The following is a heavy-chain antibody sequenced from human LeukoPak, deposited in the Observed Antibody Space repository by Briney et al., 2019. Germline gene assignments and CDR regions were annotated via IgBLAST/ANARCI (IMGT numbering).Heavy chain of an antibody. CDR2: IYSGGST. Sequence: GGSLRLSCAASGFTVSSNYMSWVRQAPGKGLEWVSVIYSGGSTYYADSVKGRSTISRDNSKNTLYLQMNSLRAEDTAVYYCARETYYYDSSGYSPYWGQGTLVTVSS. D-gene: IGHD3-22*01. V-gene: IGHV3-66*01. CDR3: ARETYYYDSSGYSPY. CDR1: GFTVSSNY. J-gene: IGHJ4*02.